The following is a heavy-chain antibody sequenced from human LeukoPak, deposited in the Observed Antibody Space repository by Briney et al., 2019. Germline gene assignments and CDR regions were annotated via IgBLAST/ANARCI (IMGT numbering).Heavy chain of an antibody. J-gene: IGHJ5*02. V-gene: IGHV3-48*02. Sequence: GGFLRLSCAASGFTFSSYSMNWVRQAPGKGLEWVSYISSSSSTIYYADSVKGRFTISRDNAKNPLYLQMNSLRDEDTAVYYCAREGHPYYDFWSGPPGWFDPWGQGTLVTVSS. CDR2: ISSSSSTI. CDR3: AREGHPYYDFWSGPPGWFDP. D-gene: IGHD3-3*01. CDR1: GFTFSSYS.